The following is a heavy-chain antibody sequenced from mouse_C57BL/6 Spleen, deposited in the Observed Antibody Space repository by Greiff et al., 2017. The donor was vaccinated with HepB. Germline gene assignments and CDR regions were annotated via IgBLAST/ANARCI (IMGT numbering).Heavy chain of an antibody. CDR3: ARAYGSSYDYFDY. V-gene: IGHV5-15*01. Sequence: EVKLMESGGGLVQPGGSLKLSCAASGFTFSDYGMAWVRQAPRKGPEWVAFISNLAYSIYYADTVTGRFTISRENAKNTLYLEMSSLRSEDTAMYYCARAYGSSYDYFDYWGQGTTLTVSS. CDR1: GFTFSDYG. D-gene: IGHD1-1*01. CDR2: ISNLAYSI. J-gene: IGHJ2*01.